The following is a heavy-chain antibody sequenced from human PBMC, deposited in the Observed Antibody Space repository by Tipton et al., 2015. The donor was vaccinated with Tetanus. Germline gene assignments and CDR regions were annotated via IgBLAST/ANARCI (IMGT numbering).Heavy chain of an antibody. CDR3: ARHQSGYFTPFDY. V-gene: IGHV4-39*01. J-gene: IGHJ4*02. CDR1: GDSINSTNYY. Sequence: TLSLTCIVSGDSINSTNYYWAWVRQHPGKGLEWIGSIYESGDTYYIPSLKSRVTISGDTSKNQFSLNLNSMAAADTGVYYCARHQSGYFTPFDYWGQGNLVTVSS. D-gene: IGHD3-3*01. CDR2: IYESGDT.